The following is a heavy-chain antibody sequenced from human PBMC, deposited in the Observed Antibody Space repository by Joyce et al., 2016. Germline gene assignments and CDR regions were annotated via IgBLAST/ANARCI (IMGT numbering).Heavy chain of an antibody. V-gene: IGHV3-33*05. D-gene: IGHD2-15*01. CDR2: VAYDGNNE. CDR1: GFTFPNYG. CDR3: ARDSEVVAASNEAFDI. Sequence: QVQLVESGGGVVQPGRSLRLSCAAFGFTFPNYGMHWVRQAPGKGLGWLVVVAYDGNNEYYADSVKGRFTISRDKSKSTLYLQMNSLRVEDTAVYYCARDSEVVAASNEAFDIWGQGTMVTVSS. J-gene: IGHJ3*02.